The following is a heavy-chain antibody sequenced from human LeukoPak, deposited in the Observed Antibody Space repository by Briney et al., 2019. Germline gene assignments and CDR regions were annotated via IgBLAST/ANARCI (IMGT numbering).Heavy chain of an antibody. Sequence: GGSLRLSCAASGFTFSSSWMTWVRQAPGKGLEWLANIKGDGSDKNYVDSVKGRFTISRDNAKNSLYLRMNSLRAEDTAVYYCARDLADAFDIWGQGTMVTVSS. CDR3: ARDLADAFDI. V-gene: IGHV3-7*01. CDR2: IKGDGSDK. CDR1: GFTFSSSW. J-gene: IGHJ3*02.